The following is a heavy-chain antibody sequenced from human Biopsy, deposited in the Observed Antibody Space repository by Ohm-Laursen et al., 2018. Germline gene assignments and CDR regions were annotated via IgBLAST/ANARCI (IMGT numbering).Heavy chain of an antibody. CDR2: INCKTGAT. Sequence: GASVKVSCKASFYTFTDYNIHWMRQAPGQGLEWLGYINCKTGATNYAQKFQGTVTMTRDTSISTAYLALGSLRSADTAIYYCARDPLNGHKHFDYWGQGSLVTVSS. V-gene: IGHV1-2*02. J-gene: IGHJ4*02. CDR1: FYTFTDYN. CDR3: ARDPLNGHKHFDY. D-gene: IGHD2-8*01.